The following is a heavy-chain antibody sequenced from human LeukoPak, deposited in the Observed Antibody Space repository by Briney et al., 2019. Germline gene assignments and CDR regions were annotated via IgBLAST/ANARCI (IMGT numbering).Heavy chain of an antibody. CDR1: GFTFSSYA. V-gene: IGHV3-30*04. CDR2: ISYDGNNK. D-gene: IGHD6-13*01. CDR3: AKYGSSWYYFDY. Sequence: GGSLRLSCAASGFTFSSYAMHWVRQAPGKGLKWVAVISYDGNNKFYADSVKGRFTISRDNSKNTLYLQMNSLRAEDTAVYYCAKYGSSWYYFDYWGQGTLVTVSS. J-gene: IGHJ4*02.